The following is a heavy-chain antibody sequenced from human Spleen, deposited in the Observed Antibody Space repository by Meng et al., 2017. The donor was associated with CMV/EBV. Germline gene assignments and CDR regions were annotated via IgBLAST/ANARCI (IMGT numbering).Heavy chain of an antibody. D-gene: IGHD1-7*01. J-gene: IGHJ4*02. V-gene: IGHV4-38-2*02. CDR2: IYHSGST. Sequence: GSLRLSCTVSGYSISSGYYWGWIRQPPGKGLEWIGSIYHSGSTNYNPSLESRVTISVDTSKNQFSLRLRSVTAADTAVYYCARGDQGYQLVLYYWGQGTVVTVSS. CDR3: ARGDQGYQLVLYY. CDR1: GYSISSGYY.